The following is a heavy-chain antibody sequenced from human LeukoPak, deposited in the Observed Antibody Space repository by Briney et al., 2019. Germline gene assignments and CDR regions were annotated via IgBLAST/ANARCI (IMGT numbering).Heavy chain of an antibody. CDR1: GGSISSSSYY. Sequence: SETLSLTCTVSGGSISSSSYYWGWIRQPPGKGLEWIGSIYYSGSTYYNPSLKSRVTISVDTSKNQFSLKLSSVTAADTAVYYCARDYGWSSSGVQWAMDVWGKGTTVTVSS. CDR2: IYYSGST. CDR3: ARDYGWSSSGVQWAMDV. D-gene: IGHD2-8*02. J-gene: IGHJ6*04. V-gene: IGHV4-39*07.